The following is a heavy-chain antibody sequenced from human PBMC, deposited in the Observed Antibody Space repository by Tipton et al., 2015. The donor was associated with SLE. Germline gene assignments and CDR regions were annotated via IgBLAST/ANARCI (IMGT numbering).Heavy chain of an antibody. CDR2: IFYSGRT. Sequence: TLSLTCTVSGDSIRRHFWSWIRQPPGKGLEWIGNIFYSGRTDYNPSLKSRVTISVDASKNQFSLKLSSVTAADTAVYYCANYDILTGYLDYWGQGTLVTVSS. V-gene: IGHV4-59*11. D-gene: IGHD3-9*01. CDR1: GDSIRRHF. J-gene: IGHJ4*02. CDR3: ANYDILTGYLDY.